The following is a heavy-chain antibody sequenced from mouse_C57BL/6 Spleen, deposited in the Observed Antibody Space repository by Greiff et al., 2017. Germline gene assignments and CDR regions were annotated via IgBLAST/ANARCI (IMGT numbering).Heavy chain of an antibody. Sequence: EVQRVESGGGLVKPGGSLKLSCAASGFTFSDYGMHWVRQAPEKGLEWVAYISRGSSTIYYADTVKGRFTISRDNAKNTLFLQMTSLRSEDTAMDYCARHYYGSSHYFDYWGQGTTLTVSS. J-gene: IGHJ2*01. CDR3: ARHYYGSSHYFDY. CDR2: ISRGSSTI. D-gene: IGHD1-1*01. V-gene: IGHV5-17*01. CDR1: GFTFSDYG.